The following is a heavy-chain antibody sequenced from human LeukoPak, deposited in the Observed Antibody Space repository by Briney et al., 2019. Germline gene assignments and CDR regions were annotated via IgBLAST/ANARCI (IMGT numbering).Heavy chain of an antibody. J-gene: IGHJ4*02. Sequence: SSETLSLTCAVYGGSFSGYYWGWIRQPPGKGLEWIGEINHSGSTNYNPSLKSRVTISVDTSKNQFSLKLSSVTAADTAVYYRARGGYSYVVDYWGQGTLVTVSS. CDR2: INHSGST. CDR1: GGSFSGYY. V-gene: IGHV4-34*01. CDR3: ARGGYSYVVDY. D-gene: IGHD5-18*01.